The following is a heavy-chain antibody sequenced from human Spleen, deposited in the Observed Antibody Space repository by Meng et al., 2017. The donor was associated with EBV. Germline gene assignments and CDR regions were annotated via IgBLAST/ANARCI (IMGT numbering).Heavy chain of an antibody. CDR2: VHYTGST. V-gene: IGHV4-39*01. CDR1: GDSISSFYY. J-gene: IGHJ5*02. D-gene: IGHD6-19*01. Sequence: LRGSGPGRGKPSGALSRTCTVSGDSISSFYYWGWIRQPPGRGLEWIGSVHYTGSTYYSPSLKSRVTVSVDTSKNQFSLRLTSVTAADTAVYYCARPFPSWQSPRLDPFGAWGQGTLVTVSS. CDR3: ARPFPSWQSPRLDPFGA.